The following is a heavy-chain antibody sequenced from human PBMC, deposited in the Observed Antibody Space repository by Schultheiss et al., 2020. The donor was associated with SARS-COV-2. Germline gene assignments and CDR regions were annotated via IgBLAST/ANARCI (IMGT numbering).Heavy chain of an antibody. D-gene: IGHD1-26*01. CDR3: ARLARVGAVDY. CDR2: IYYSGST. J-gene: IGHJ4*02. Sequence: SETLSLTCAVYGGSFSGYYWSWIRQPPGKGLEWIGYIYYSGSTYYNPSLKSRVTISVDTSKNQFSLKLSSVTAADTAVYYCARLARVGAVDYWGQGTLVTVTS. CDR1: GGSFSGYY. V-gene: IGHV4-59*08.